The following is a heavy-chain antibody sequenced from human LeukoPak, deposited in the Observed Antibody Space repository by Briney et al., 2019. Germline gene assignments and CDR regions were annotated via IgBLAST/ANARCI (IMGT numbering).Heavy chain of an antibody. J-gene: IGHJ4*02. V-gene: IGHV4-34*01. D-gene: IGHD6-13*01. CDR3: ARSGTYQYSSTSDY. Sequence: SETLSLTCAVYGGSFSGYYWSWIRQPPGKGLEWIGEINHSGSTNYNPSLKSRVTISLDTSKNQFSLKVTSVTAADTAVYYCARSGTYQYSSTSDYWGQGTLVTVSS. CDR2: INHSGST. CDR1: GGSFSGYY.